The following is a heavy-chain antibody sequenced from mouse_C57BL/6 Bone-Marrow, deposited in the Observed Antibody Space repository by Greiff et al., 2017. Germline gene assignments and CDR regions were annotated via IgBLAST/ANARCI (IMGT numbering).Heavy chain of an antibody. J-gene: IGHJ3*01. CDR1: GFTFSSYA. CDR3: ARDDYDAWFAY. V-gene: IGHV5-4*01. CDR2: LSDGGSYT. Sequence: EVKVEESGGGLVKPGGSLKLSCAASGFTFSSYAMSWVRQTPEKRLEWVATLSDGGSYTYYPDNVKGRFTISRDNAKNNLYLQMSHLKSEDTAMYYCARDDYDAWFAYWGQGTLVTVSA. D-gene: IGHD2-4*01.